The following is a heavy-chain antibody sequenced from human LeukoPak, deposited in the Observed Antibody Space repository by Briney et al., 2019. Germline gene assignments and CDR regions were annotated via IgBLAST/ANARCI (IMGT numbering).Heavy chain of an antibody. Sequence: SGTLSLTCTVSGGSISSYYWSWIRQPPGKGLEWIGYIYYSGSTNYNPSLKSRVTISVDTSKNQFSLKLSSVTAADTAVYYCARDGSDYYDSSGYYYDYWGQGTLVTVSS. D-gene: IGHD3-22*01. CDR1: GGSISSYY. CDR3: ARDGSDYYDSSGYYYDY. CDR2: IYYSGST. J-gene: IGHJ4*02. V-gene: IGHV4-59*01.